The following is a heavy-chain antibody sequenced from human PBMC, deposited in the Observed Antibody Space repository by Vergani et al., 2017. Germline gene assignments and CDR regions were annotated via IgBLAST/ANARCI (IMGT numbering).Heavy chain of an antibody. D-gene: IGHD6-6*01. CDR2: ISGSGGST. Sequence: EVQLLESGGGLVQPGGSLRLSCAASGFTFSSYAMSWVRQAPGKGLEWVSAISGSGGSTYCADSVKGRFTISRDNSKNTLYLQMNSLRAEDTAVYYCAKVARMAGYSSSDPFDYWGQGTLVTVSS. V-gene: IGHV3-23*01. J-gene: IGHJ4*02. CDR1: GFTFSSYA. CDR3: AKVARMAGYSSSDPFDY.